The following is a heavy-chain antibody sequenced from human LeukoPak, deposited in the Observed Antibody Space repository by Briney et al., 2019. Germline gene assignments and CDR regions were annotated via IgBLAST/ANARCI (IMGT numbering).Heavy chain of an antibody. D-gene: IGHD2-15*01. Sequence: PSETLSLTCTVSGGSISSYYWSWIRQPPGKGLEWIGYIYYSGSTNYNPSLKSRVTISVDTSKNQFSLKLSSVTAADTAVYYCARVGWHCSGGSCYNYGPYYYGMDVWGQGTTVTVSS. CDR3: ARVGWHCSGGSCYNYGPYYYGMDV. V-gene: IGHV4-59*01. CDR1: GGSISSYY. J-gene: IGHJ6*02. CDR2: IYYSGST.